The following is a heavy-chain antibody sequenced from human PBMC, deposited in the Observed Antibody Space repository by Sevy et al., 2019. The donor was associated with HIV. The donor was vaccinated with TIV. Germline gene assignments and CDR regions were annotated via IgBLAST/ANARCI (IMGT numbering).Heavy chain of an antibody. Sequence: GGYLRLSCTTSGFAFGDYAMNWVRQAPGKGLEWVDFLKSKADGGTVDHAPSVKGRFTISRDDSKSIAYLQMNDLTTEDTAVYYCTRWKGLQSIFDYWGQGALVTVSS. D-gene: IGHD1-1*01. CDR3: TRWKGLQSIFDY. CDR1: GFAFGDYA. V-gene: IGHV3-49*04. J-gene: IGHJ4*02. CDR2: LKSKADGGTV.